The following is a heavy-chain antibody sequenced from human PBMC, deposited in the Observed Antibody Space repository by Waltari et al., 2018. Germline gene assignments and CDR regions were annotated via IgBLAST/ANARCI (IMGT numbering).Heavy chain of an antibody. CDR2: IIPILGIA. Sequence: QVQLVQSGAEVKKPGSSVKVSCKASGGTFSSYTLSWVRQAPGQGLEWMGRIIPILGIANYAQKFQGRVTITADKSTSTAYMELSSLRSEDTAVYYCASSGPAYIYGMDVWGQGTTVTVSS. CDR3: ASSGPAYIYGMDV. V-gene: IGHV1-69*02. CDR1: GGTFSSYT. J-gene: IGHJ6*02. D-gene: IGHD2-21*01.